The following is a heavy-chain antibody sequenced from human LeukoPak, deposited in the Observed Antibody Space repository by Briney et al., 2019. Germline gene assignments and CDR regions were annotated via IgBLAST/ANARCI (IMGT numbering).Heavy chain of an antibody. CDR2: ISRSGSTK. Sequence: GGSLRLSCAASGFTFSDYNMRWIRQAPGKGLEWVSSISRSGSTKYYADSVKGRFTISRDNAKNSLFLQMNSLRAEDTAVYYCAKGGAYCGGDCYIDYWGQGTLVTVSS. D-gene: IGHD2-21*02. J-gene: IGHJ4*02. CDR1: GFTFSDYN. CDR3: AKGGAYCGGDCYIDY. V-gene: IGHV3-11*04.